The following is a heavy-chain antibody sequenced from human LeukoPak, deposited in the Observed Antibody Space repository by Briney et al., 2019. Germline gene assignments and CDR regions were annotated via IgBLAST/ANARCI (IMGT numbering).Heavy chain of an antibody. V-gene: IGHV3-33*01. CDR3: ARGWELLYWYGMDV. J-gene: IGHJ6*02. CDR2: IWYDGSNK. D-gene: IGHD1-26*01. CDR1: GFTFSSYG. Sequence: PGGSLRLSCAAPGFTFSSYGMHWVRQAPGKGLEWVAVIWYDGSNKYYADSVKGRFTISRDNSKNTLYLQMNSLRAEDTAVYYRARGWELLYWYGMDVWGQGTTVTVSS.